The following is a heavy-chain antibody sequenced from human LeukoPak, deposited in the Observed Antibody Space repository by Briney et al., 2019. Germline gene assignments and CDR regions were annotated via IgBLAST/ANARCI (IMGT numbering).Heavy chain of an antibody. V-gene: IGHV3-64D*06. CDR1: GFTFSSYA. D-gene: IGHD3-22*01. CDR2: ISSNGGSA. J-gene: IGHJ4*02. CDR3: VKGPRYYYDSSALGAYYFDY. Sequence: PGGSLRLSCSASGFTFSSYAMHWVRQAPGKGLEYVSAISSNGGSAYYADSVKGRFTISRDNSKNTLYLQMSSLRAEDTAVYYCVKGPRYYYDSSALGAYYFDYWGQGTLVTVSS.